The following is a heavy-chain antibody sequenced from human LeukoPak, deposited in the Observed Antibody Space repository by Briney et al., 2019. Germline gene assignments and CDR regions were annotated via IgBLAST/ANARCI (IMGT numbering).Heavy chain of an antibody. J-gene: IGHJ4*02. CDR3: AKHQLQSTVLFDY. D-gene: IGHD4-11*01. V-gene: IGHV3-23*01. CDR2: VSGGAGGT. Sequence: GGSLRLSCAASGFTFSNAWMNWVRQAPGKGLGWLSTVSGGAGGTSYADSVKGRFTISRDNSKNTLFLQMNSLRAEDTAVYYCAKHQLQSTVLFDYWGQGTLVTVSS. CDR1: GFTFSNAW.